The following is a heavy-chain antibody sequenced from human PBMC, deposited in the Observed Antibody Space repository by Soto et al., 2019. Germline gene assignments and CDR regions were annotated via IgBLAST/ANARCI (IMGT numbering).Heavy chain of an antibody. Sequence: LRLSCAASGFTFSGSAMHWVRQASGKGLEWVGRIRSKANSYATAYAASVKGRFTISRDDSKNTAYLQMNSLKTEDTAVYYCTFYYDSSGYYRGGYYYGMDVWGQGTTVTVSS. CDR1: GFTFSGSA. CDR2: IRSKANSYAT. D-gene: IGHD3-22*01. V-gene: IGHV3-73*01. J-gene: IGHJ6*02. CDR3: TFYYDSSGYYRGGYYYGMDV.